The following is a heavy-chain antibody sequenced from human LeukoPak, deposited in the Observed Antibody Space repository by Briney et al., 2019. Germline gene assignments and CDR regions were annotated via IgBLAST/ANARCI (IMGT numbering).Heavy chain of an antibody. CDR1: GGSIRSSSYY. V-gene: IGHV4-39*01. D-gene: IGHD4-11*01. Sequence: SETLSLTCSVSGGSIRSSSYYWGWIRQPPGKGLEWIGSIFYSGSTYYNPSLKGRVTISVDTSKNQFSLKLSSVTAADTDVYYCVGLQHAYSDFVFDSWGQGTLVTVSS. J-gene: IGHJ4*02. CDR3: VGLQHAYSDFVFDS. CDR2: IFYSGST.